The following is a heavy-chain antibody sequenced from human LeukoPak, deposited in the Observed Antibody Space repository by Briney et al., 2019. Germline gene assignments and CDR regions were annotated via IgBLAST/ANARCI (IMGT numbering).Heavy chain of an antibody. J-gene: IGHJ6*02. Sequence: ASVKVSCKASGYTFTSYAMNWVRQAPGQELEWMGWINTNTGNPTYAQGFTGRFVFSLDTSVSTAYLQISSLKAEDTAVYYCARDRSPAGSYYYYGMDVWGQGTTVTVSS. CDR2: INTNTGNP. CDR1: GYTFTSYA. D-gene: IGHD5-12*01. CDR3: ARDRSPAGSYYYYGMDV. V-gene: IGHV7-4-1*02.